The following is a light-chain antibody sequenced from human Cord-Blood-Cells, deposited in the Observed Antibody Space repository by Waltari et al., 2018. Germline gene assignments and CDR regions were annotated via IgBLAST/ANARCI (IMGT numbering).Light chain of an antibody. CDR2: DVS. J-gene: IGLJ1*01. Sequence: QSARTQPPSASGSPGQSITIACPATSRDVGRFNSVSWYQQHPGKAPKLMIYDVSNRPSWVSNRFSGSKSGNTASLTISGLQAEDEADYYCSSYTSSSTLVFGTGTKVTVL. V-gene: IGLV2-14*01. CDR3: SSYTSSSTLV. CDR1: SRDVGRFNS.